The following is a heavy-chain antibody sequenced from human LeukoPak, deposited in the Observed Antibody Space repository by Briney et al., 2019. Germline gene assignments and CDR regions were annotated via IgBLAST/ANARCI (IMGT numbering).Heavy chain of an antibody. D-gene: IGHD3-22*01. Sequence: SETLSLTCAVSGDSISSHYWSWIRQPPGKGLEWIGYIDYSGGTNYNPSLKSRVTISVDTSKNQFSLNLSSVTAADTAVYYCARGHYYDTSGDYWGQGTPVTVSS. CDR3: ARGHYYDTSGDY. J-gene: IGHJ4*02. CDR1: GDSISSHY. CDR2: IDYSGGT. V-gene: IGHV4-59*11.